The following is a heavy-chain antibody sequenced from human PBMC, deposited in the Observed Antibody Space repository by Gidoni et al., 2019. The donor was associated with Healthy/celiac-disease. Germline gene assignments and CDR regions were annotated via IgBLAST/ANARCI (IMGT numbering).Heavy chain of an antibody. J-gene: IGHJ5*02. CDR1: GGSISSSSYY. Sequence: QLQLQESGPGLVKPSETLSLTCTVSGGSISSSSYYWGWIRQPPGQGLEWIGSSYYSGSTYYNPSLKSRVTISVDTSKNQFALKLSSVTAADTAVYYCVYGDYVVWFDPWGQGTLVTVSS. V-gene: IGHV4-39*01. CDR3: VYGDYVVWFDP. D-gene: IGHD4-17*01. CDR2: SYYSGST.